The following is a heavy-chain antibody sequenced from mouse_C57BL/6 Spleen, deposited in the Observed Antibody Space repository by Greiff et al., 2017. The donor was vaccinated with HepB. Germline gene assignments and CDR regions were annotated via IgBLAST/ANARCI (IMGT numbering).Heavy chain of an antibody. CDR1: GFTFSDYG. CDR3: ARFRYYRGDYYAMDY. Sequence: EVQRVESGGGLVKPGGSLKLSCAASGFTFSDYGMHWVRQAPEKGLEWVAYISSGSSTIYYADTVKGRFTISRDNAKNTLFLQMTSRRSEDTAMYYCARFRYYRGDYYAMDYWGQGTSVTVSS. CDR2: ISSGSSTI. V-gene: IGHV5-17*01. J-gene: IGHJ4*01. D-gene: IGHD2-12*01.